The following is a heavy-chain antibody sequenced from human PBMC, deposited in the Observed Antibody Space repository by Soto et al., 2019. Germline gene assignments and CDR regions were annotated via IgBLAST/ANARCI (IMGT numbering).Heavy chain of an antibody. J-gene: IGHJ3*01. CDR3: TRQDPVNVVENEAYDF. Sequence: EVQLVESGGGLVQPGGSLKLSCAASGFTFSDSAMHWVRQAPGKGLEWVGRTRSRSNNYATDYGASVKGRFTISRDASTKTVYLQMNSLKTEDTAMYYCTRQDPVNVVENEAYDFWGQGTMVTVSS. V-gene: IGHV3-73*01. CDR1: GFTFSDSA. CDR2: TRSRSNNYAT. D-gene: IGHD2-15*01.